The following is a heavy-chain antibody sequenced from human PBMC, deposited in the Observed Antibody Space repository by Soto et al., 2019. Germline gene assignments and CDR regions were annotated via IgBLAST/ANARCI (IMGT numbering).Heavy chain of an antibody. D-gene: IGHD3-3*01. CDR2: IKSKTDGGTT. CDR3: TTGRYDFWSGYYYGMDV. CDR1: GFTFSNAW. J-gene: IGHJ6*02. Sequence: LRLSCAASGFTFSNAWMSWVRQAPGKGLEWVGRIKSKTDGGTTDYAAPVKGRFTISRDDSKNTLYLQMNSLKTEDTAVYYCTTGRYDFWSGYYYGMDVWGQGTTVTVSS. V-gene: IGHV3-15*01.